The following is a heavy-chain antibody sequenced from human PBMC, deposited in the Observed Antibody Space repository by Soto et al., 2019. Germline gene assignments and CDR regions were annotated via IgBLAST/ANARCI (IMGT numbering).Heavy chain of an antibody. CDR1: GFTFSSYA. CDR3: AKDSDYDILTGFSY. J-gene: IGHJ4*02. Sequence: GGSLRLSCAASGFTFSSYAMSWVRQAPGKGLDWVSAISGSGGSTYYADSVKGRFTISRDISKNTLYLQMNSLRAEDTAVYYCAKDSDYDILTGFSYWGREPWSPSPQ. D-gene: IGHD3-9*01. V-gene: IGHV3-23*01. CDR2: ISGSGGST.